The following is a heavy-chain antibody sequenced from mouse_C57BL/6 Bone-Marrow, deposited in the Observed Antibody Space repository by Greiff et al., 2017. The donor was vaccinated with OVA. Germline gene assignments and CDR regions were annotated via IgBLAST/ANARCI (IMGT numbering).Heavy chain of an antibody. D-gene: IGHD4-1*01. CDR1: GFSLTSYA. V-gene: IGHV2-9-1*01. J-gene: IGHJ3*01. CDR3: AHLGRGAFAY. CDR2: IWPGGGT. Sequence: QVQLKESGPGLVAPSQSLSITCTVSGFSLTSYAISWVRQPPGKGLEWLGVIWPGGGTNYNSALKSRLSISKDNSKSQVFLKMNSLQTDDTARYYCAHLGRGAFAYWGQGTLVTVSA.